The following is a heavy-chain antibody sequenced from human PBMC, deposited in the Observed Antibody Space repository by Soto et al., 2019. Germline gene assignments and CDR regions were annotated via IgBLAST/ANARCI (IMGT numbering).Heavy chain of an antibody. CDR1: GYSFTSYW. CDR3: AGHLVGSTRGNFDY. D-gene: IGHD2-2*01. J-gene: IGHJ4*01. Sequence: PGESLKISCKGSGYSFTSYWIGWVRQMPGKGLEWMGIIYPGDSDTRYSPSFQGQVTISADKSISTAYLQWSGLRASDTAMYFCAGHLVGSTRGNFDYWGQGTLVTVSS. CDR2: IYPGDSDT. V-gene: IGHV5-51*01.